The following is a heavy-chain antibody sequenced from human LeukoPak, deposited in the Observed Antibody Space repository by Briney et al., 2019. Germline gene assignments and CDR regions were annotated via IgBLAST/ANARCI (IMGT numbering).Heavy chain of an antibody. J-gene: IGHJ3*02. CDR3: ARNKVVRGVIIPLWAFDI. V-gene: IGHV1-18*01. CDR1: GYTFTSYG. CDR2: ISAYNGNT. Sequence: ASVKVSCKASGYTFTSYGISWVRQAPGQGLEWMGWISAYNGNTNYAQKLQGRVTMTTDTSTSTAYMELRSLRSDDTAVYYCARNKVVRGVIIPLWAFDIWGQGTMVTVSS. D-gene: IGHD3-10*01.